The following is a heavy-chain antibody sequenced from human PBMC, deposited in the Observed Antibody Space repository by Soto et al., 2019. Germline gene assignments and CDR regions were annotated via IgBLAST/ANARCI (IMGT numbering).Heavy chain of an antibody. J-gene: IGHJ3*01. CDR1: GFIFSDYD. CDR2: ISDGGTTI. V-gene: IGHV3-48*03. Sequence: EAELVESGGGLVQPGGSLTLSCAASGFIFSDYDVDWVRQAPGRGPEWIAYISDGGTTIYYAASVKGRFTISRDDAKKSLYLHMNNLRVDDTAIYFCVKEYCTGGTCFDGFDVWGQGTVVTVSS. CDR3: VKEYCTGGTCFDGFDV. D-gene: IGHD2-8*02.